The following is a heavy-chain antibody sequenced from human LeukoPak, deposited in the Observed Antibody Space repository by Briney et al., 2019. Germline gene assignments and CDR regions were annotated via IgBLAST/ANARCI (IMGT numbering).Heavy chain of an antibody. D-gene: IGHD6-19*01. Sequence: ASVKVSCKASGYTFTGYYMHWVRQAPGQGLEWMGWIDPNSGGTNYAQKFQGRVTMTRDTSISTAYMELSRLRSDDTAVYYCARDRSLSSGWYDYYYYMDVWGKGTTVTVSS. CDR3: ARDRSLSSGWYDYYYYMDV. CDR2: IDPNSGGT. CDR1: GYTFTGYY. J-gene: IGHJ6*03. V-gene: IGHV1-2*02.